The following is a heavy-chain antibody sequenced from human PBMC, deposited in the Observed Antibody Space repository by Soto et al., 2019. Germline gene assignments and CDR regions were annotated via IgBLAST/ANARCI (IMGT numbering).Heavy chain of an antibody. D-gene: IGHD3-10*01. V-gene: IGHV3-33*01. J-gene: IGHJ6*02. Sequence: QVQLVESGGGVAQPGRSLRLSCTVSGFTFSGHAMHWVRQAPGKGLEWVTQIWYDGSNKYYAESVKGRFTISRDNSKNRMYLQMNSLRVEDTAVYYFARDGQGMAPYALDVWGQGTSVTVSS. CDR1: GFTFSGHA. CDR2: IWYDGSNK. CDR3: ARDGQGMAPYALDV.